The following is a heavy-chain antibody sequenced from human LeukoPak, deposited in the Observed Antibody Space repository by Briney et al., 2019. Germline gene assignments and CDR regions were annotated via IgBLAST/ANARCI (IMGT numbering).Heavy chain of an antibody. D-gene: IGHD6-19*01. CDR1: GFTFSSYG. CDR3: ARDLGPSGWSYFDY. CDR2: IWYDGSNK. Sequence: GGSLRLSCAASGFTFSSYGMHWVRQAPGKGLEGVAVIWYDGSNKYYADSVKGRFTISRDNSKNTLYLQMNSLRAEDTAVYYCARDLGPSGWSYFDYWGQGSLVTVSS. J-gene: IGHJ4*02. V-gene: IGHV3-33*01.